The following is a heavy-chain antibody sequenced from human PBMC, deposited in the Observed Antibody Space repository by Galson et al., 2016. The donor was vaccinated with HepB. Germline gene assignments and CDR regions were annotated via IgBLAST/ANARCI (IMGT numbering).Heavy chain of an antibody. CDR1: GLIFSDRS. CDR2: TSYNGRTT. Sequence: SLRLSCAASGLIFSDRSAHWVRQGPHKGLEWVSSTSYNGRTTLYGDSVKGRFTISRDNSKNTFFLQMNSLRREDTAVYYCATSLGMIAANINFGMAVGSKGPTVSVSS. J-gene: IGHJ6*04. V-gene: IGHV3-30*03. CDR3: ATSLGMIAANINFGMAV. D-gene: IGHD2-21*01.